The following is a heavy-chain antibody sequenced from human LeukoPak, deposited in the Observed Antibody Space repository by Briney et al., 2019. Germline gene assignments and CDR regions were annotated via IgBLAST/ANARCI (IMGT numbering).Heavy chain of an antibody. V-gene: IGHV3-53*01. CDR1: GLSVSSNF. CDR3: ASWPVGWYGEDS. J-gene: IGHJ4*02. D-gene: IGHD6-19*01. CDR2: IYGGGST. Sequence: GGSLRLSCAATGLSVSSNFMSWVRQAPGEGLEWVSVIYGGGSTYYADSVKGRFTISRDTPKNTLYLRMNSLRVEDTAVYYCASWPVGWYGEDSWGQGTLVTVSS.